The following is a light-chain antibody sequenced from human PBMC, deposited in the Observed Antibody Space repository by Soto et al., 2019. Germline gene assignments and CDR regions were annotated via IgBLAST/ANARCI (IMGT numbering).Light chain of an antibody. J-gene: IGLJ2*01. CDR2: FDN. Sequence: SYELTQPPSVSVAPGKTARITCGENNIGSKSVHWYQQKPGQAPVLVMYFDNDRPSGIPQRFSGANSGNTATLTISRVEAGDEADYHCQVWDSSSDHPVFGGGTKLTVL. CDR1: NIGSKS. CDR3: QVWDSSSDHPV. V-gene: IGLV3-21*04.